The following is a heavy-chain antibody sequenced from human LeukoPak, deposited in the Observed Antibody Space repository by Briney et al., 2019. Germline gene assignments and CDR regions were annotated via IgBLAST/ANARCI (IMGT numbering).Heavy chain of an antibody. Sequence: PGGSLRLSCAASGFTFRAYAMHWVRQAPAKGLEWLAVISNDGTIQYYADSVKGRFTISRDNSRNIMNLQTDSLRPEDTALYYCARAMVRGVIPYWGQGTLVTVSS. D-gene: IGHD3-10*01. CDR2: ISNDGTIQ. V-gene: IGHV3-30*04. CDR1: GFTFRAYA. CDR3: ARAMVRGVIPY. J-gene: IGHJ4*02.